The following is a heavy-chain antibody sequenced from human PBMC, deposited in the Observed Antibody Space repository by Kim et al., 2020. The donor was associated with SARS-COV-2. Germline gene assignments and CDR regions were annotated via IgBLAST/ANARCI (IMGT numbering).Heavy chain of an antibody. D-gene: IGHD6-13*01. J-gene: IGHJ6*02. V-gene: IGHV3-43*01. CDR3: AKEVLGQQYSYYYYYGMDV. Sequence: GRFTISRDNSKNSLYLQMNSLRTEDTALYYCAKEVLGQQYSYYYYYGMDVWGQGTTVTVSS.